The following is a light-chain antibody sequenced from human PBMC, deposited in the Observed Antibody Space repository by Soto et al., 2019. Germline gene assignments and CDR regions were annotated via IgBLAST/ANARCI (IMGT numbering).Light chain of an antibody. V-gene: IGLV2-14*01. CDR2: EVS. CDR1: SSDVGDYDY. J-gene: IGLJ2*01. CDR3: SSYRSSNTLL. Sequence: QSALTQPASVSGSPGQSITISCTGTSSDVGDYDYVSWYQQYAGKAPTMMMYEVSNRPSGVSNRFSGSKSGNTASLTISGLQAEDEADYYCSSYRSSNTLLFGGGTKLTVL.